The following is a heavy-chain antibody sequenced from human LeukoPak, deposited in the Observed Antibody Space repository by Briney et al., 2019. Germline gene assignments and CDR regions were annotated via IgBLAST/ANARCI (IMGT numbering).Heavy chain of an antibody. CDR2: ISGSGGST. V-gene: IGHV3-23*01. Sequence: QPGGSLRLSCTASGFTFSITYMAWVRQAPGKGLEWVSAISGSGGSTYYADSVKGRFTISRDNSKNTLYLQMNSLRAEDTAVYYCAKGGAEWWLYDAFDIWGQGTMVTVSS. CDR1: GFTFSITY. D-gene: IGHD3-22*01. J-gene: IGHJ3*02. CDR3: AKGGAEWWLYDAFDI.